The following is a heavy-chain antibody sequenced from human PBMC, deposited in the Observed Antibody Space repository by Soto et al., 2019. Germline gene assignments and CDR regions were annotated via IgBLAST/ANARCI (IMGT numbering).Heavy chain of an antibody. CDR3: ARSVSGYPRPNNWFDP. V-gene: IGHV1-69*01. CDR1: GGTFSSYA. Sequence: QVQLVQSGAEVKKPGSSVKVSCKASGGTFSSYAISWVRQAPGQGLEWMGGIIPIFGTANYAQKFQGRVTITADESTSTAYMELSSLRSEDTAVYYCARSVSGYPRPNNWFDPWGQGTTVTVSS. D-gene: IGHD3-22*01. J-gene: IGHJ5*01. CDR2: IIPIFGTA.